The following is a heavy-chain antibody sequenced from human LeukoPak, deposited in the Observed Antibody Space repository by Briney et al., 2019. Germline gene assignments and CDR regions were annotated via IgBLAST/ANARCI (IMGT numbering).Heavy chain of an antibody. CDR1: GFTFSSYW. CDR2: ISSDGRTT. J-gene: IGHJ3*02. D-gene: IGHD3-10*01. V-gene: IGHV3-74*01. CDR3: ARDSRYYYDSRNYDNVAFDM. Sequence: TGGSLRLSCAASGFTFSSYWIHWVRQGPGKGLVWVSRISSDGRTTSYADSVKGRFTISRDNAKNTLYLQMNSLRVEDTAVYYCARDSRYYYDSRNYDNVAFDMWGQGTMVTVSS.